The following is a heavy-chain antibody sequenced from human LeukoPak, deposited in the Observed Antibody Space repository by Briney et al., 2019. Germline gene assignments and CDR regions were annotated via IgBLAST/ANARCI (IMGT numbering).Heavy chain of an antibody. D-gene: IGHD5-18*01. CDR2: IYYSGDT. V-gene: IGHV4-31*02. CDR3: ARAPRDTNSWYYFDY. CDR1: GGSISSGDYY. Sequence: SETLSLTCTVSGGSISSGDYYWSWIRQPPGKGLEWIGYIYYSGDTYYNPSLKSRVTISVDTSKNQFSLKLSPVTAADTAVYYCARAPRDTNSWYYFDYWGQGTLVSVSS. J-gene: IGHJ4*02.